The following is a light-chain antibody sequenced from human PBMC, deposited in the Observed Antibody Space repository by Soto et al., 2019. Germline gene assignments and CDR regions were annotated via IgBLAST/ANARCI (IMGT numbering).Light chain of an antibody. CDR3: QQRSKLPRT. Sequence: EIVMTQFPASLSVSPGERATLSCRASQSVSRNLAWYQQKPGQAPRLLIYDASNRATGIPARFSASGSETDFTLTISSLQPDDSAVYFCQQRSKLPRTFGGGTKVDIK. V-gene: IGKV3-11*01. CDR2: DAS. J-gene: IGKJ4*01. CDR1: QSVSRN.